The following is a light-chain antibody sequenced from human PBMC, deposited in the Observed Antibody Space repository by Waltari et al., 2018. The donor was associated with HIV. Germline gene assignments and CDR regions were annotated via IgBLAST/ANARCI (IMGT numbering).Light chain of an antibody. CDR3: QQAFSGPFV. Sequence: TQSPSFLAASVGDRVTITCRASQSIKLYLNWYQQKPGKAPRLLIFTASSLQSGVPSRFIGSASGTNFTLTISSLQPEDFATYYCQQAFSGPFVFGPGTKVEVK. CDR2: TAS. CDR1: QSIKLY. V-gene: IGKV1-39*01. J-gene: IGKJ3*01.